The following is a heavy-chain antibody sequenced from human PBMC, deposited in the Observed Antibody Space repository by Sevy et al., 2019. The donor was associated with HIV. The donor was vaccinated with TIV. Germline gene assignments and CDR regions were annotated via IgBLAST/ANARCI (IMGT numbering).Heavy chain of an antibody. CDR1: GFTFSSYA. Sequence: GGSLRLSCAASGFTFSSYAMSWVRQAPGKGLEWLSAIGGSGETTYYADSVKGRFTISRDNSKNTLYLQMDSLRAEDTAVYYCTKRDISGWSYYGMDVWGQGTTVTVSS. D-gene: IGHD6-19*01. V-gene: IGHV3-23*01. CDR3: TKRDISGWSYYGMDV. J-gene: IGHJ6*02. CDR2: IGGSGETT.